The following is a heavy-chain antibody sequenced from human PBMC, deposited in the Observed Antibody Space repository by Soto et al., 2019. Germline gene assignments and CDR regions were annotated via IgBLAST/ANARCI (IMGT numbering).Heavy chain of an antibody. Sequence: ASVKVSCKASGYTFTSYDINWVRQAPGQGLEWMGWINPKSGDTDYAQKFQGWVTMTRDTSITAAYMELNRPKSDDTAMYYCARNGYYESSGYYFDYWGQGTLVTVSS. CDR2: INPKSGDT. CDR1: GYTFTSYD. D-gene: IGHD3-22*01. CDR3: ARNGYYESSGYYFDY. J-gene: IGHJ4*02. V-gene: IGHV1-2*04.